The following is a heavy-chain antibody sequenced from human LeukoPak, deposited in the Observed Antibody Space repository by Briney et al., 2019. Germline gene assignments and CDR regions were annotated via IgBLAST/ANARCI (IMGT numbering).Heavy chain of an antibody. CDR3: ARDFTPHYGDYGPNPAR. CDR2: IWYDGSNK. V-gene: IGHV3-33*01. CDR1: GFTFSSYG. Sequence: GGSLRLSRVASGFTFSSYGMHWVRQAPGKGLEWVAVIWYDGSNKYYADSVKGRFTISRDSSKNTLYLQMNSLRAEDTAVYYCARDFTPHYGDYGPNPARWGQGTLVTVSS. J-gene: IGHJ4*02. D-gene: IGHD4-17*01.